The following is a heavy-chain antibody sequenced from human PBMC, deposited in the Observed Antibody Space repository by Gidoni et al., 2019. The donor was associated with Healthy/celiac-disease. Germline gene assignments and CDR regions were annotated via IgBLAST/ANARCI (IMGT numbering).Heavy chain of an antibody. CDR3: ARGSAYGDSN. V-gene: IGHV4-34*01. Sequence: GLLKPSETLSLTCAVYGGSFSGYYWSWIRQPPGKGLEWIGEINHSGSTNYNPSLKSRVTIPVDTSKNQFSLKLGSVTAADTAVYYCARGSAYGDSNWGQGTLVTVSS. D-gene: IGHD4-17*01. CDR1: GGSFSGYY. J-gene: IGHJ4*02. CDR2: INHSGST.